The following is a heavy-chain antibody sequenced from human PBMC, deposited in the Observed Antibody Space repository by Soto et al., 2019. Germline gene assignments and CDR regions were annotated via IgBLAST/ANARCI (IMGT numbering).Heavy chain of an antibody. Sequence: GGSLRLSCAASGFTFSSYSMNWVRQAPGKGLEWVSSISSSSSYIYYADSVKGRFTISRDNAKNSLYLQMNSLRAEDTAVYYCARKGYSYGRVATEIDYWGQGTLVTVSP. J-gene: IGHJ4*02. CDR3: ARKGYSYGRVATEIDY. CDR1: GFTFSSYS. D-gene: IGHD5-18*01. CDR2: ISSSSSYI. V-gene: IGHV3-21*01.